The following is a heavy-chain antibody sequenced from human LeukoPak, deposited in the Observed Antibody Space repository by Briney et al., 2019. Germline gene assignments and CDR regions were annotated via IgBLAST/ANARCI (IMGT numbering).Heavy chain of an antibody. CDR1: GGSISGGSYY. J-gene: IGHJ3*02. V-gene: IGHV4-61*02. CDR2: IYTSGST. CDR3: AAYSSSSPGGAFDI. D-gene: IGHD6-6*01. Sequence: SETLSLTCTVSGGSISGGSYYWSWIRQPAGKGLEWIGRIYTSGSTNYNPSLKSRVTISVDTSKNQFSLKLSSVTAADTAVYYCAAYSSSSPGGAFDIWGQGTMVTVSS.